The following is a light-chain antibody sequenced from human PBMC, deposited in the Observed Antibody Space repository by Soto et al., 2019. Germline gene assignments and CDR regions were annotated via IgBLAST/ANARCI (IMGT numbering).Light chain of an antibody. J-gene: IGLJ2*01. Sequence: QSVLTQPASVSGSPGQSITVSCTGTSSDIGGHKYVSWYQQHPGKVPKLIIYEVSNRTSGVSNRFSGSKSGNTASLTVSGLQAEDEADYYCSSYTTTSTVVFGGGTQLTVL. CDR3: SSYTTTSTVV. CDR2: EVS. V-gene: IGLV2-14*01. CDR1: SSDIGGHKY.